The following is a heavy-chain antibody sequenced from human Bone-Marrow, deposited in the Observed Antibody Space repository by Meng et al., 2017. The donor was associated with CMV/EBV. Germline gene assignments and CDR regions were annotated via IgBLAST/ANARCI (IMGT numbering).Heavy chain of an antibody. V-gene: IGHV4-59*01. CDR3: ARGTGTTQHYFDY. J-gene: IGHJ4*02. CDR2: VSDSGSA. Sequence: SETLSLTCTISRASISSFYWSWIRQPPGKGLQWNGYVSDSGSAKYNPSLESRGTISRDRSRNQFYLNLNSVTAADTAMYFCARGTGTTQHYFDYWGQGMLVTVSS. CDR1: RASISSFY. D-gene: IGHD1-1*01.